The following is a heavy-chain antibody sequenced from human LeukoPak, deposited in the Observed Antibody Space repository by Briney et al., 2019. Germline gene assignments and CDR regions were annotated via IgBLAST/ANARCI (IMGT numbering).Heavy chain of an antibody. J-gene: IGHJ4*02. D-gene: IGHD6-19*01. Sequence: ASVKVSCKVSGYTLTELSMHWVRQAPGKGLEWVGGFDSEDGETIYAQKFQGRVTMTEDTSTDTAYMELSSLRSEDTAVYYCATATHGSSGWYGGLYYFDYWGQGTLVTVSS. CDR1: GYTLTELS. CDR3: ATATHGSSGWYGGLYYFDY. V-gene: IGHV1-24*01. CDR2: FDSEDGET.